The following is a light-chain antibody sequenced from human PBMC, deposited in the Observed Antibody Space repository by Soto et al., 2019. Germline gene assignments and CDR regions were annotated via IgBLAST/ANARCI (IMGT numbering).Light chain of an antibody. Sequence: EIVMTQSPATLSVSPGERASLSCRASQSVTSNLAWYQQKPGQAPRLLIYGASTRVAGIPARFSGSGSGTEFTLTISSLQSEDFAVYYCQQYNNWPPATFGQGTKLEMK. CDR2: GAS. CDR3: QQYNNWPPAT. CDR1: QSVTSN. J-gene: IGKJ2*01. V-gene: IGKV3-15*01.